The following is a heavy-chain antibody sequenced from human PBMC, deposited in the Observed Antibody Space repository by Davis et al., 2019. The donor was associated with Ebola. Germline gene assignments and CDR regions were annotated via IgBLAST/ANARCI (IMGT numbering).Heavy chain of an antibody. CDR3: AKKDGSSWYSPHLGAFDI. Sequence: PGGSLRLSCAASGSTFSSYVMRLAPQAPEKGLEWVSSLSGSGDTTYYADSVKGRFTISKDNSRNMLYLQMNSLGAEDTDIYHCAKKDGSSWYSPHLGAFDIWGQGTMITVSS. J-gene: IGHJ3*02. CDR2: LSGSGDTT. V-gene: IGHV3-23*01. D-gene: IGHD6-13*01. CDR1: GSTFSSYV.